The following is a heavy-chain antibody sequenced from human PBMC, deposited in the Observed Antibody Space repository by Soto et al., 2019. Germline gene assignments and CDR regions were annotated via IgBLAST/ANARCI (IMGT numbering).Heavy chain of an antibody. Sequence: QVQLVESGGGVVQPGRSLRLSCAASGFTFSNYAVHWVRQAPGKGLEWVALISYDGSNTYYADSVKGRFTISRDNSENTLYLQMISLRAEDTAMYYCAKDRRVRDGMDVWGQGTTVILSS. CDR3: AKDRRVRDGMDV. CDR2: ISYDGSNT. J-gene: IGHJ6*02. V-gene: IGHV3-30*18. CDR1: GFTFSNYA. D-gene: IGHD3-10*01.